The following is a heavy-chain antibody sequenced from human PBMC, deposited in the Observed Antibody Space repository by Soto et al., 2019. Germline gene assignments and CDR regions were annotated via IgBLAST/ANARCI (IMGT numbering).Heavy chain of an antibody. Sequence: ASVKVSCKASGYTFTTYAIHWVRQAPGQRLEWMGWVNAENGNTKYSQKFQGRVTITVDTSASTAYMEMSSLRSEDTAVYYCARDIFVIRTLSVCDFWGQGTLFTVSS. CDR1: GYTFTTYA. V-gene: IGHV1-3*01. CDR3: ARDIFVIRTLSVCDF. J-gene: IGHJ4*02. D-gene: IGHD3-16*02. CDR2: VNAENGNT.